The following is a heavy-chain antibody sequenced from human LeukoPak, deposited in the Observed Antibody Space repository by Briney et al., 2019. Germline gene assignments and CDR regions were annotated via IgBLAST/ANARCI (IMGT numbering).Heavy chain of an antibody. Sequence: PGGSLRLSCAVSGFIVTNNYMTWVRQAPGKGLECVSFISSDGRTYYADSVKGRFTISRDNSRNTLYLQMNSLRTEDTAGYYCASRARSGYYYGMDVWGQGTTVTVSS. CDR1: GFIVTNNY. J-gene: IGHJ6*02. CDR3: ASRARSGYYYGMDV. CDR2: ISSDGRT. V-gene: IGHV3-66*02. D-gene: IGHD3-3*01.